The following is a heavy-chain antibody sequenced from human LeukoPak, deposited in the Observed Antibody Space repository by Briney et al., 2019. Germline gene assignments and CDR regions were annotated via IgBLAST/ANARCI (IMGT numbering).Heavy chain of an antibody. CDR2: ISSSNTYI. CDR3: ARDWGPPDAFDI. Sequence: GGSLRLSCAASGFTFSSYSLNWVRQAPGKGLEWVSSISSSNTYIYYADSVKGRFTVSGDNAKNSLYLQMNSLRAEDTAVYYCARDWGPPDAFDIWGQGTMVTVSS. CDR1: GFTFSSYS. V-gene: IGHV3-21*01. D-gene: IGHD3-16*01. J-gene: IGHJ3*02.